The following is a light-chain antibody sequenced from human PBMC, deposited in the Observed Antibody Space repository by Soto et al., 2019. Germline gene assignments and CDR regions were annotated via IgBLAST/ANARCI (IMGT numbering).Light chain of an antibody. CDR2: EVS. V-gene: IGLV2-18*01. CDR3: SLKTSTITRV. CDR1: SSDVDIYNH. J-gene: IGLJ3*02. Sequence: QSLLTQPPSVSGSPGQSVTISCTGTSSDVDIYNHVSWYQQSPGTAPKVIIYEVSNRPSGVPDRFSGSKSGNTASLTIPGLQAEDEADYYCSLKTSTITRVFGGGTKLTVL.